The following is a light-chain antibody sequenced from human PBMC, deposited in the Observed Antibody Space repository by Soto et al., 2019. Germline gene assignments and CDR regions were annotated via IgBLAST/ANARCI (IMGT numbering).Light chain of an antibody. CDR1: SSHVGDDGF. CDR2: KVS. V-gene: IGLV2-14*01. Sequence: QSALTQPASVSGSPGQSITISCTGTSSHVGDDGFVSWYQQYPGKAPKLMIYKVSNRPSGVSNRFSGSRSANTASLTISGLHAEDEADYYCSSYTQKYIWVFGGGTKLTVL. J-gene: IGLJ3*02. CDR3: SSYTQKYIWV.